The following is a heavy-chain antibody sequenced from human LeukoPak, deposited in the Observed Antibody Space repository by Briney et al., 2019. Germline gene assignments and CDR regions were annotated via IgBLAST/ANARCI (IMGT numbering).Heavy chain of an antibody. CDR1: GFTFSNHW. J-gene: IGHJ4*02. CDR3: ATLQYYDFWRGSHESFYFGS. D-gene: IGHD3-3*01. CDR2: VKQDGSEK. V-gene: IGHV3-7*01. Sequence: GGSLRLSCAASGFTFSNHWMSWVRQAPGKGLEWVANVKQDGSEKYYVDSVKGRFTISRDNSKNTLFLQMNSLRAEDTAVYYCATLQYYDFWRGSHESFYFGSWGQGTLVTVSS.